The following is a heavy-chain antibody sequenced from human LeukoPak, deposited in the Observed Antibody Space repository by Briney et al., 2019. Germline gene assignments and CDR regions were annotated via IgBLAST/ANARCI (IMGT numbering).Heavy chain of an antibody. V-gene: IGHV3-23*01. CDR2: ISGSGGSK. CDR3: AKDEPQRGSQGPDAFDI. Sequence: GGSLRLSCAASGFTFSSYAMSWVRQAPGKGLEWVSAISGSGGSKYYADSVKGRFTISRDNSKNTLYLQMNSLRAEDTAVYYCAKDEPQRGSQGPDAFDIWGQGTMVTVSS. J-gene: IGHJ3*02. CDR1: GFTFSSYA. D-gene: IGHD3-10*01.